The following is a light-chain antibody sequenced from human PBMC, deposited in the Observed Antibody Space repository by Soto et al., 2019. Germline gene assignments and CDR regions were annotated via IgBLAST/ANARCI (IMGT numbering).Light chain of an antibody. J-gene: IGKJ1*01. Sequence: EIVLTQSPCTLSLSPGERATLSCRASQSVGSSYLAWYLQKPGQAPRLLIYGASDRATGIPDRFSGSGSGTDFTLIISRLEPEDFAVYYCQQYGNSPWTFGQGTKVDIK. CDR1: QSVGSSY. CDR3: QQYGNSPWT. V-gene: IGKV3-20*01. CDR2: GAS.